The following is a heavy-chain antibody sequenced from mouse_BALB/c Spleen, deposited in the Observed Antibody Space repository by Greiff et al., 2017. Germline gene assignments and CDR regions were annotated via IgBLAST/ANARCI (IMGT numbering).Heavy chain of an antibody. CDR2: ISDGGSYT. CDR3: AGDKLGD. Sequence: EVKLQESGGGLVKPGGSLKLSCAASGFTFSDYYMYWVRQTPEKRLEWVATISDGGSYTYYPDSVKGRFTISRDNAKNNLYLQMSSLKSEDTAMYYCAGDKLGDWGQGTLVTVSA. V-gene: IGHV5-4*02. D-gene: IGHD4-1*01. J-gene: IGHJ3*01. CDR1: GFTFSDYY.